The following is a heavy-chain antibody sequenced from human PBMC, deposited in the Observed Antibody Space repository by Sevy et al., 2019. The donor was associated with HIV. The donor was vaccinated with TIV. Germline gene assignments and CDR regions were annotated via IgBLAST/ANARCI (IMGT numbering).Heavy chain of an antibody. J-gene: IGHJ4*02. V-gene: IGHV1-69*13. D-gene: IGHD5-12*01. Sequence: ASVKVSCKASGGTFSSCAISWVRQAPGQGLEWMGRIIPIFGTANYAQKFQGRVTITADESTSTAYMELSSLRSEDTAVYYCARSEMATISNFDYWGQGTLVTVSS. CDR1: GGTFSSCA. CDR3: ARSEMATISNFDY. CDR2: IIPIFGTA.